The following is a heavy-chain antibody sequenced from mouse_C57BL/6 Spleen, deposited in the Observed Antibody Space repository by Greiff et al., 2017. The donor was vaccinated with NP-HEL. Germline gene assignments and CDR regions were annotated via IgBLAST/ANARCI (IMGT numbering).Heavy chain of an antibody. J-gene: IGHJ3*01. Sequence: EVKLMGSGGGLVKPGGSLKLSCAASGFTFSDYGMHWVRQAPEKGLEWVAYISSGSSTIYYADTVKGRFTISRDNAKSTLFLQMTSLRSEDTAMYYCANLGFAYWGHGTLVTVSA. V-gene: IGHV5-17*01. CDR3: ANLGFAY. CDR1: GFTFSDYG. CDR2: ISSGSSTI.